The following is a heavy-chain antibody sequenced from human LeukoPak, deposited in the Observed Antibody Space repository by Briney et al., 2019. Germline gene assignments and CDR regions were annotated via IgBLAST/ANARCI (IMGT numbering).Heavy chain of an antibody. CDR3: ARGPKLAYFDY. V-gene: IGHV4-34*01. J-gene: IGHJ4*02. Sequence: SETLSLTCAVYGGSFSGYYWSWIRQPPGKGLEWIGEINHSGSTNYNPSLKSRVTISVDTSKNQFSLKLSSVTAADTSVYYCARGPKLAYFDYWVQGTLVTVSA. CDR2: INHSGST. D-gene: IGHD6-6*01. CDR1: GGSFSGYY.